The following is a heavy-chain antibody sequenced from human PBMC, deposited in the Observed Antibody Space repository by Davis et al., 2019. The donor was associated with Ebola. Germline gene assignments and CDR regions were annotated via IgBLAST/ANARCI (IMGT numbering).Heavy chain of an antibody. J-gene: IGHJ6*01. CDR2: ISYSGTT. Sequence: PSETLSLTCSVSGGSITTSNHYWGWIRQPPGKGLEWIGSISYSGTTYYKPSLESRLTISVDTSKNQVSLQLSSVTAADTAVYYCARKVYIIASYYYGMDVWGQGTTVTVSS. D-gene: IGHD2-8*01. V-gene: IGHV4-39*01. CDR1: GGSITTSNHY. CDR3: ARKVYIIASYYYGMDV.